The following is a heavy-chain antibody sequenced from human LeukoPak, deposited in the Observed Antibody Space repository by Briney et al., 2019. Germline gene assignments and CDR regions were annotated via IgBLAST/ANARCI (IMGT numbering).Heavy chain of an antibody. V-gene: IGHV3-30*02. D-gene: IGHD2-2*03. Sequence: GGSLRLSCAASGFTFSSYGMHWVRQAPGKGLEGVAFIRYDGSNKYYADSVKGRFTISRDNSKKTLYLQINNLRAEDTAVYYCANGFGLNYYCYYMDVWDKGTTVTVSS. J-gene: IGHJ6*03. CDR3: ANGFGLNYYCYYMDV. CDR1: GFTFSSYG. CDR2: IRYDGSNK.